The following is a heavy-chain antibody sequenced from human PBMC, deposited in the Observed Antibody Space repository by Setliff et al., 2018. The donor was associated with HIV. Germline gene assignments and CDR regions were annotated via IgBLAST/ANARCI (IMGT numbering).Heavy chain of an antibody. CDR1: GGSISSYY. V-gene: IGHV4-4*07. D-gene: IGHD2-15*01. CDR3: ARARRAGSGPKYFQH. Sequence: PSETLSLTCTVSGGSISSYYWSWIRQPAGKGLEWIGEINHSGSTNYNPSLKSRVTMSVDKSKNQFSLRLSSVTAADTAVYYCARARRAGSGPKYFQHWGQGTLVTVSS. CDR2: INHSGST. J-gene: IGHJ1*01.